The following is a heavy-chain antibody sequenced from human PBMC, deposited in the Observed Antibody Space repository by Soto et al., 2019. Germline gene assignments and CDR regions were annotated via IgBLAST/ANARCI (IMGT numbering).Heavy chain of an antibody. CDR1: GFTFSSYA. CDR3: VKVSLGTYSGARCYYFDY. CDR2: FSGGGDTT. D-gene: IGHD2-15*01. Sequence: EVQLLESGGGLVQPGGSLRLSCAASGFTFSSYAMSWVRQAPGKGLEWVSTFSGGGDTTFHADSVKGRFTISRDNSRNTLSMQMNSLTAVDTAMYYCVKVSLGTYSGARCYYFDYWGQGTLVTVSS. J-gene: IGHJ4*02. V-gene: IGHV3-23*01.